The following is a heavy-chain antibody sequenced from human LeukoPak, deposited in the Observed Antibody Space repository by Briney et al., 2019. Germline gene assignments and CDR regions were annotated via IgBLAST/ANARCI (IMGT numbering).Heavy chain of an antibody. CDR2: ISGDGGST. V-gene: IGHV3-43*02. J-gene: IGHJ4*02. CDR1: GFTFDDYA. Sequence: GGSLRLSCAASGFTFDDYAMHWVRQAPGKGLEWVSLISGDGGSTYYADSVKGLFTISRDNSKNSLYLQMNSLRTEDTALYYCAKDLGGSGSYYNVGFDYWGQGTLVTVSS. CDR3: AKDLGGSGSYYNVGFDY. D-gene: IGHD3-10*01.